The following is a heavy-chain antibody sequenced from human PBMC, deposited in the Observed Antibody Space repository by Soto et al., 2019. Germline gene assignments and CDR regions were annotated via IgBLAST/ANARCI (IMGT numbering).Heavy chain of an antibody. J-gene: IGHJ4*02. CDR1: GFTFSSYA. CDR3: AFNSGSGSYYFDY. D-gene: IGHD3-10*01. Sequence: EVQLLESGGGLVQPRGSLRLSCAASGFTFSSYAMWWVRQAPGKGLECVSAISGGGETTYYADSVKGRFTISRDNSKNTLYLQMNSLRAEDTAVYYCAFNSGSGSYYFDYWGQVTLVTVSS. CDR2: ISGGGETT. V-gene: IGHV3-23*01.